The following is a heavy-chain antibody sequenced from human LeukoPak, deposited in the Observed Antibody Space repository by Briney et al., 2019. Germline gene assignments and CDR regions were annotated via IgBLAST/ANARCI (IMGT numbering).Heavy chain of an antibody. J-gene: IGHJ4*02. Sequence: GGSLRLSCAASGFTFSSYGMHWVRQAPGKGLEWVAFIRYDGSNKYYADSVKGRFTISRDNSKNTLYLQMNSLRAEDTAVYYCARDRGYSSLGYFDYWGQGTLVTVSS. CDR3: ARDRGYSSLGYFDY. V-gene: IGHV3-30*02. CDR2: IRYDGSNK. CDR1: GFTFSSYG. D-gene: IGHD5-18*01.